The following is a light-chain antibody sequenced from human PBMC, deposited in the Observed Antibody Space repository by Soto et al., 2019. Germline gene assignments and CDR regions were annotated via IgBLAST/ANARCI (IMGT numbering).Light chain of an antibody. CDR1: QSVGRNY. V-gene: IGKV3-20*01. Sequence: EIVLTQSPGTLSLSPGERATLSCRASQSVGRNYLGWYQQKPGQAPRLLIYDASNRATGIPDRFSGSGSGTDFTLTISRLEPEDCALYFCHQYAFSPLTVGGGTKVEIK. J-gene: IGKJ4*01. CDR3: HQYAFSPLT. CDR2: DAS.